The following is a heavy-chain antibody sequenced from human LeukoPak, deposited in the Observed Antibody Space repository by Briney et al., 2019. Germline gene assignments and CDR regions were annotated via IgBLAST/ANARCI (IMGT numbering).Heavy chain of an antibody. D-gene: IGHD3-10*01. J-gene: IGHJ4*02. V-gene: IGHV4-59*08. CDR1: GGSISPYH. CDR3: ARHSQTSSGPLDY. CDR2: LYYSGNT. Sequence: SETLSLTCTVSGGSISPYHWSWIRQSPGKGLEWIAWLYYSGNTDYNPSLKSRVTISVDTSKNQVSLRLSSVTAADTAVYYCARHSQTSSGPLDYWGQGTLVTVSS.